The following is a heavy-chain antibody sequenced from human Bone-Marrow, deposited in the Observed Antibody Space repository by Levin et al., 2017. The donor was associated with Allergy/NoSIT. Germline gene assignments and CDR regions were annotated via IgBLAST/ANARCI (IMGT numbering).Heavy chain of an antibody. V-gene: IGHV3-53*01. D-gene: IGHD3-10*01. CDR1: GFTVSSNY. Sequence: GGSLRLSCAASGFTVSSNYMSWVRQAPGKGLEWVSVLYSGGNTYYANSVKGRFTISRDNSKNMLYLQMNSLRAEDTAVYYCARHRITIDRGATTYDAFDIWGQGTMVTVSS. CDR3: ARHRITIDRGATTYDAFDI. CDR2: LYSGGNT. J-gene: IGHJ3*02.